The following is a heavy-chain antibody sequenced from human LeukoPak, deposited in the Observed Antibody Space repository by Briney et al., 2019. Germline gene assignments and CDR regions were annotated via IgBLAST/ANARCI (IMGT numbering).Heavy chain of an antibody. CDR1: GGSISSYY. CDR3: ARRLTVTTMRFFYYMDV. D-gene: IGHD4-17*01. CDR2: IYYSGST. J-gene: IGHJ6*03. V-gene: IGHV4-59*01. Sequence: SETLSLTCTVSGGSISSYYWSWIRQPPGKGLEWIGYIYYSGSTNYNPSLKSRVTISVDTSKNQFSLELSSVTAADTAVYYCARRLTVTTMRFFYYMDVWGKGTTVTVSS.